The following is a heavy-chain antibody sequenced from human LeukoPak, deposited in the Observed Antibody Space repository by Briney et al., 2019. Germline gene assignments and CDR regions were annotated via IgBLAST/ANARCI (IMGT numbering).Heavy chain of an antibody. CDR3: AREPECRTSWYGIYYYYMDV. V-gene: IGHV4-34*01. J-gene: IGHJ6*03. CDR2: INHSGST. Sequence: SETLSLTCAVYGGSFSGYYWSWIRQPPGKGLEWIGEINHSGSTSYNPSLKSRVTISVDTSKNQFSLKLSSVTAADTAVYYCAREPECRTSWYGIYYYYMDVWGKGTSVSVSS. CDR1: GGSFSGYY. D-gene: IGHD2-2*01.